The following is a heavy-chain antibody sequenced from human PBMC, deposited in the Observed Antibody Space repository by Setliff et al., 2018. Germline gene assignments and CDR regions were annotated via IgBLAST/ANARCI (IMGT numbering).Heavy chain of an antibody. D-gene: IGHD2-15*01. CDR3: ATNSGGNTIDAFDI. Sequence: SVKVSCKASGGTFSSYAISWVRQAPGQGLEWMGRIIPIFGTANYAQKFQGRVTMTEDTSTDTAYMELSSLRSEDTAVYYCATNSGGNTIDAFDIWGQGTMVTVSS. J-gene: IGHJ3*02. V-gene: IGHV1-69*06. CDR1: GGTFSSYA. CDR2: IIPIFGTA.